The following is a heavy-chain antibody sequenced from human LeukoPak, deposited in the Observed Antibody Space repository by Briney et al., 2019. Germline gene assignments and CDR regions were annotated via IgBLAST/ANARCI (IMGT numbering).Heavy chain of an antibody. Sequence: GGSLRLSCAASGFTFSSYAMSWVRQAPGKGLEWVSGISGSGGTTYYADSVHGRFTISRDNSKKTLFLQMSSLRAEDTAVYYCAKGDVVTAIFPLDYWGQGTLVIVSS. CDR1: GFTFSSYA. D-gene: IGHD5-12*01. CDR2: ISGSGGTT. V-gene: IGHV3-23*01. J-gene: IGHJ4*02. CDR3: AKGDVVTAIFPLDY.